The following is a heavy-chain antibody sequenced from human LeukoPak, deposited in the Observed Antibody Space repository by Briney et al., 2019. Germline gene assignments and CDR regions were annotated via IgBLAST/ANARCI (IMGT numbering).Heavy chain of an antibody. V-gene: IGHV3-23*01. Sequence: GGSLRLSCAASGFTFSSYGMSWVRQAPGKGLEWVSAIGGRDGSTYYADSVKGRFTISRDNSKNTLYVQMNSLRAEDTAVYYCARTYYYGSGSYYGPYDYWGQGTLVTVSS. CDR3: ARTYYYGSGSYYGPYDY. CDR2: IGGRDGST. CDR1: GFTFSSYG. J-gene: IGHJ4*02. D-gene: IGHD3-10*01.